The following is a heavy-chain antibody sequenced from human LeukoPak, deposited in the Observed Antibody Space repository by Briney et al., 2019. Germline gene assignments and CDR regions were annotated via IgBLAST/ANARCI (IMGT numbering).Heavy chain of an antibody. Sequence: GGSLRLSCAPSGFTFRSYAMSWVRPAPGKGLEWVSAICGSGGSTYYADSVKGRFTLSRDNSKNTLYLQMNSLRAEDTAVYYCAKHYDSSGYYFFDYWGQGTLVTVSS. CDR2: ICGSGGST. J-gene: IGHJ4*02. D-gene: IGHD3-22*01. CDR3: AKHYDSSGYYFFDY. V-gene: IGHV3-23*01. CDR1: GFTFRSYA.